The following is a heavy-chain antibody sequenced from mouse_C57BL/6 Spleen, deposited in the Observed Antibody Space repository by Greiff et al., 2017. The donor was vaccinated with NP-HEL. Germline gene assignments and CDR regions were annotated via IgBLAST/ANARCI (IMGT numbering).Heavy chain of an antibody. CDR1: GYTFTSYW. Sequence: QVQLQQPGAELVRPGTSVKLSCKASGYTFTSYWMHWVKQRPGQGLEWIGVIDPSDSYTNSNQKFKGKATLTVDTSSSTAYMQLSSLTSEDSAVYYCARYGVTGTLFDYWGQGTTLTVSS. CDR2: IDPSDSYT. V-gene: IGHV1-59*01. J-gene: IGHJ2*01. D-gene: IGHD4-1*01. CDR3: ARYGVTGTLFDY.